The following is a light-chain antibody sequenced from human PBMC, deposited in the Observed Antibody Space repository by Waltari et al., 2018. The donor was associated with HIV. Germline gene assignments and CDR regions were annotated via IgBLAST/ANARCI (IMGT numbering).Light chain of an antibody. CDR2: EVT. Sequence: QSAVTQPPSASGSPGQSVTISCTGTSSDIGGYNYVSWYQQHPGKAPKLIITEVTKLPSGVPYRFSGSKSVNTASLTVSVLQAEDEAHYYCSSYAPTNNFYVLFGGGTALTVL. CDR3: SSYAPTNNFYVL. CDR1: SSDIGGYNY. V-gene: IGLV2-8*01. J-gene: IGLJ2*01.